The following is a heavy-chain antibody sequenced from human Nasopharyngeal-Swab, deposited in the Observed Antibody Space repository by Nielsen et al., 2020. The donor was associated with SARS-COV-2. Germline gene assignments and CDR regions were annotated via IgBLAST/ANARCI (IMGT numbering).Heavy chain of an antibody. J-gene: IGHJ4*02. CDR2: IKQDGSEK. Sequence: WIRQPPGKGLEWVANIKQDGSEKYYVDSVKGRFTISRDNAKNSLYLQMNSLRAEDTAVYYCAREGVVVPAAMLPPFYYFDYWGQGTLVTVSS. V-gene: IGHV3-7*01. D-gene: IGHD2-2*01. CDR3: AREGVVVPAAMLPPFYYFDY.